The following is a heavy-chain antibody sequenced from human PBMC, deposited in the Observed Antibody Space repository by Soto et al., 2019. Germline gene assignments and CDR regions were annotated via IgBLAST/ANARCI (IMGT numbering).Heavy chain of an antibody. CDR2: FYYTGST. CDR3: ARHDDCGVGPCSTGRWFDT. J-gene: IGHJ5*02. V-gene: IGHV4-59*08. D-gene: IGHD2-15*01. Sequence: QVQLQASCPGLVKPSETLSLTCTVSCVASSSYYWGWIRQPPGKGLERIASFYYTGSTNYNPSLKSRVTTSLGTSKNQFSLKLSSLTAADTAVNCCARHDDCGVGPCSTGRWFDTWCQGTLVTVST. CDR1: CVASSSYY.